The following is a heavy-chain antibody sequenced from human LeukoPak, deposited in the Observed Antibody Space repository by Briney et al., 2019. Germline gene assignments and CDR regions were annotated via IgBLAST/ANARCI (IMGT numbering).Heavy chain of an antibody. CDR2: TYSGGST. J-gene: IGHJ6*03. CDR3: ARGKGLPTLGYYYYYMDV. CDR1: GFNVSSNY. V-gene: IGHV3-53*01. D-gene: IGHD5-12*01. Sequence: GGSLRLSCAASGFNVSSNYMSWVRQAPGKGLEWVSVTYSGGSTYYADSVKGRFTISRDNSKNTLYLQMNSLRAEDTAVYYCARGKGLPTLGYYYYYMDVWGKGTTVTVSS.